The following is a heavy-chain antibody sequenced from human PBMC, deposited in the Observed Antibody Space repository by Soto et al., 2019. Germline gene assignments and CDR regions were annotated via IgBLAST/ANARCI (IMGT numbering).Heavy chain of an antibody. V-gene: IGHV3-33*01. Sequence: GGTLTLSCTTARFNVVIYGVLWVRQAPGKGLEWVASVWYDGSNEKYADSVKARFIISRDNSRNTIYLQMDSLTVEDTAVYYCVRDWSSNANAVNDNWGQGT. D-gene: IGHD1-1*01. CDR3: VRDWSSNANAVNDN. CDR1: RFNVVIYG. J-gene: IGHJ4*02. CDR2: VWYDGSNE.